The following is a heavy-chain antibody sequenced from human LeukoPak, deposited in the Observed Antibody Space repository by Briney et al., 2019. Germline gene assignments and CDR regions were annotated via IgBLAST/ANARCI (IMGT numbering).Heavy chain of an antibody. J-gene: IGHJ4*02. D-gene: IGHD2-8*01. CDR2: INQYGSEK. Sequence: PGGSLRLSCVASGLTLSSYWMSWVRQPPGEGLKWVANINQYGSEKYYVDSVKGRFTISRDNAKNSVYLQMNSLRAEDTAVYYCTRGSLMLYALFEYWGQGTLVTVSS. CDR1: GLTLSSYW. CDR3: TRGSLMLYALFEY. V-gene: IGHV3-7*04.